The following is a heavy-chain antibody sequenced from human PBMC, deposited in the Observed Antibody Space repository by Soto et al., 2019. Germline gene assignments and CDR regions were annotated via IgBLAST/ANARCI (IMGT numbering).Heavy chain of an antibody. Sequence: EVQLVESGGGLVKPGGSLRLSCAASGFTFSNAWMNWVRQAPGKGLEWVGRIKSKTDGGTTDYAAPVKGRFTISRDDSKHTLDLQMNSLKTEDTAVYYCTPGRYDSCGYPTFDPWGQGPLVTFSS. CDR1: GFTFSNAW. V-gene: IGHV3-15*07. J-gene: IGHJ5*02. D-gene: IGHD3-22*01. CDR3: TPGRYDSCGYPTFDP. CDR2: IKSKTDGGTT.